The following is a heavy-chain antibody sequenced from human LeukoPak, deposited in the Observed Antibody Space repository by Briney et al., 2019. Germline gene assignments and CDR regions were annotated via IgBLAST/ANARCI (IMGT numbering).Heavy chain of an antibody. CDR3: ARFSGSYVDDYYYYYYYMDV. V-gene: IGHV1-18*01. D-gene: IGHD1-26*01. CDR1: GYTFINYG. J-gene: IGHJ6*03. Sequence: ASVKVSCKASGYTFINYGISWVRQAPGQGLEWMGWISRYTGNTNYALQLQGRVTMTSDTSTTTAYMELRSLRSDDTAVYYCARFSGSYVDDYYYYYYYMDVWGKGTTVTVSS. CDR2: ISRYTGNT.